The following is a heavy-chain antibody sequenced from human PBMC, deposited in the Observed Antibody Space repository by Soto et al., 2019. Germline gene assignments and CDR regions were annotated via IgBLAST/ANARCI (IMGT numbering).Heavy chain of an antibody. D-gene: IGHD2-15*01. V-gene: IGHV4-31*03. CDR1: GVTVSSDAYY. J-gene: IGHJ4*01. Sequence: SETLSLTCTVCGVTVSSDAYYWSWIRQPPGKGLEWIGNIYHKGNTYYSPSLKSRLVIGLDTSKNQFSLRLSSVTAADTAVYYRAPYSFSGNRWSKLDYSCPAPLDTVSS. CDR3: APYSFSGNRWSKLDY. CDR2: IYHKGNT.